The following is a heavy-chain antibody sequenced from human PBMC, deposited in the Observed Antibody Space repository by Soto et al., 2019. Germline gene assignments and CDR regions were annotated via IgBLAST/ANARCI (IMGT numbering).Heavy chain of an antibody. J-gene: IGHJ4*02. CDR2: IKNKANSYST. CDR1: GFTFSEHY. D-gene: IGHD1-26*01. Sequence: EVQLVESGGGLVQPGGSLRLSCAASGFTFSEHYMDWVRQAPGQGLEWIGRIKNKANSYSTEYAASVQGRFTISRDDSNISLYPQMTSLTTDDTAVYYCARIRLVGGTTRARYFEYWGQGPLVTVSS. CDR3: ARIRLVGGTTRARYFEY. V-gene: IGHV3-72*01.